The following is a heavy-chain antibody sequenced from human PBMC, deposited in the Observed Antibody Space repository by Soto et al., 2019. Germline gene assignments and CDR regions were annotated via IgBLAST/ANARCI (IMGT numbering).Heavy chain of an antibody. CDR3: ARDDAFGNENGFDI. CDR1: GFPFSKYG. V-gene: IGHV3-33*01. D-gene: IGHD1-1*01. Sequence: QVQLVESGGGVVQPGTSLRLSCAVSGFPFSKYGFHWVGKPPGKGLEWVAVIVSDGSAKYQADSGEGRLTISRDNSKDTLYLQMNSLRAEDTAVYYCARDDAFGNENGFDIWGQGTMVTVSS. CDR2: IVSDGSAK. J-gene: IGHJ3*02.